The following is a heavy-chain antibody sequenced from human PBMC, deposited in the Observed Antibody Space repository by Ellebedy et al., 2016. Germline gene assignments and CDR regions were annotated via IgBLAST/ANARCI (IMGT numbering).Heavy chain of an antibody. Sequence: GGSLRLSCAASGFTFSNYVMSWVRQAPGKGLDWVSSITGSGGSTNYADSVKGRFTISRDNSKNTLYLELNSLRADDTAVYYCAKPNNGADYWGQGALVTVSA. CDR1: GFTFSNYV. V-gene: IGHV3-23*01. D-gene: IGHD1/OR15-1a*01. CDR2: ITGSGGST. CDR3: AKPNNGADY. J-gene: IGHJ4*02.